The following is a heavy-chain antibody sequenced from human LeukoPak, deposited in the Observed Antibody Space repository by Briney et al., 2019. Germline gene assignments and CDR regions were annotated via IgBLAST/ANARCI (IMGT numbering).Heavy chain of an antibody. CDR3: AMGSGSSLCDY. V-gene: IGHV3-53*01. J-gene: IGHJ4*02. CDR1: GFTVSSNY. Sequence: GGSLRLSCAASGFTVSSNYMSWVRQAPGKRLEWVSVIYSGGSTYYADSVKGRFTISRDNSKNTLYLQMNSLRAEDTAVYYCAMGSGSSLCDYWGQGTLVTVSS. D-gene: IGHD3-10*01. CDR2: IYSGGST.